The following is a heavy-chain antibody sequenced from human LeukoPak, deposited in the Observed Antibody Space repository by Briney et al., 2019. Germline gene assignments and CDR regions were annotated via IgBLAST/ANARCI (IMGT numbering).Heavy chain of an antibody. CDR2: VYYSGSS. D-gene: IGHD3-3*01. CDR1: GSSVSSDEYY. J-gene: IGHJ4*02. V-gene: IGHV4-31*03. CDR3: ARVKVLRFLEWFLDF. Sequence: PSETLSLTCTVSGSSVSSDEYYWSWVRQHPGEGLEWIGYVYYSGSSYYIPSLESRVTMSVEVSKNQFSLELRSVTAADTAVYYCARVKVLRFLEWFLDFWGQGALVTVSS.